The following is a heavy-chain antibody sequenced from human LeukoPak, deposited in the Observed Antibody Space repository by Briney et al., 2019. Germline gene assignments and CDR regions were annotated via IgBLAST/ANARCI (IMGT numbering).Heavy chain of an antibody. V-gene: IGHV4-38-2*02. Sequence: SETLSLTCTVSSYSISRGYYWGWIRQPPGKGLEWIGSIYHSGITYYNPSLKSRVTISVDTSKNQFSLKLSSVTAADTAVYYCARDYKYAFDNWGQGTLVTVSS. J-gene: IGHJ4*02. CDR3: ARDYKYAFDN. D-gene: IGHD5-24*01. CDR1: SYSISRGYY. CDR2: IYHSGIT.